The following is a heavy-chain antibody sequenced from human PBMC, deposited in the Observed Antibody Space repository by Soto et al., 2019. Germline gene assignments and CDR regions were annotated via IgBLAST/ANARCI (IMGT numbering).Heavy chain of an antibody. CDR2: IYYSGNT. CDR3: ARDRLMATAGTARHYFGLDV. V-gene: IGHV4-4*02. Sequence: PSETLSLTCAVSGGSISSSNWWSWVRQNPRRGLEWIGNIYYSGNTYYNPSLKSRLTISVDTSKNQFSLNLSSVTAADTAVYYCARDRLMATAGTARHYFGLDVWGQGTTVTVSS. CDR1: GGSISSSNW. J-gene: IGHJ6*02. D-gene: IGHD5-18*01.